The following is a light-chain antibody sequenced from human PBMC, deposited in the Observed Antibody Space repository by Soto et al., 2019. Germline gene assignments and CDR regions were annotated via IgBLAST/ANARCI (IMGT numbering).Light chain of an antibody. CDR1: QGISTW. CDR2: AAS. Sequence: TQMTQSPSSMSASVGDRVTITCRASQGISTWLVWYQQRPGRAPKLLVSAASRLQTGVPSRFSGSGSGTDFTLTISSLQPEDFATYYCLQTNSFPWTFGQGTKVEIK. J-gene: IGKJ1*01. V-gene: IGKV1-12*01. CDR3: LQTNSFPWT.